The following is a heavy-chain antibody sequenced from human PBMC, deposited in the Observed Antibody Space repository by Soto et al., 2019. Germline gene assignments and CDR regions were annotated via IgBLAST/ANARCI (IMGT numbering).Heavy chain of an antibody. CDR2: INPSGSP. J-gene: IGHJ4*01. CDR1: GGSFSGYT. V-gene: IGHV4-34*01. Sequence: QVQLQQWGAGLLKPSETLALTCAVYGGSFSGYTWNWIRQSPGKGLEWIGEINPSGSPNYNPSLNSRVTISLDTSKNQYSLKLTSVTAADTAVYYCARGLPPAYWGHGTLVTVSS. CDR3: ARGLPPAY.